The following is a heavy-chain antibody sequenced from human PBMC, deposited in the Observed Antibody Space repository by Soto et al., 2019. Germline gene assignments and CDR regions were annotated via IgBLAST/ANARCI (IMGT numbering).Heavy chain of an antibody. CDR1: GGSISSSSYY. V-gene: IGHV4-39*01. CDR3: ARQGEAVAGHRGGYYGMDV. D-gene: IGHD6-19*01. CDR2: IYYSGST. Sequence: QLQLQESGPGLVKPSETLSLTCTVSGGSISSSSYYWGWIRQPPGKGLELIGSIYYSGSTYYNPSLKSRVPNSVATSKNKCSLKLSSVTAADTAVYYCARQGEAVAGHRGGYYGMDVWGQGTTVTVSS. J-gene: IGHJ6*02.